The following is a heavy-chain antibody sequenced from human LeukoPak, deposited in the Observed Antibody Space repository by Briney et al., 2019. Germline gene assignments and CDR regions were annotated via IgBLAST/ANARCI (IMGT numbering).Heavy chain of an antibody. D-gene: IGHD2-15*01. CDR2: ISYDGSNK. V-gene: IGHV3-30*18. CDR3: AKLVVVTSTIDY. J-gene: IGHJ4*02. CDR1: GFTFSSYG. Sequence: PGGSLRLSCAASGFTFSSYGMHWVRQAPGKGLEWVAVISYDGSNKYYADSVKGRFTISRDNSKNTLYLQMNSLRAEDTAVYYRAKLVVVTSTIDYWGQGTLVTVSS.